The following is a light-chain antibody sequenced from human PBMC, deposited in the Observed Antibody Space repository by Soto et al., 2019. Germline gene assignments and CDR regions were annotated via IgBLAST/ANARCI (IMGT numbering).Light chain of an antibody. CDR3: QQYDNLPA. J-gene: IGKJ3*01. Sequence: DIQMTQSPSSLSASVGDRVTITCQARQDISNYLNWYQQKPGKAPKLLIYDASNLETGVQSRFSGSGSGTDFAFTISSLQPEDIATYYCQQYDNLPAFGPGTKVDIK. CDR1: QDISNY. V-gene: IGKV1-33*01. CDR2: DAS.